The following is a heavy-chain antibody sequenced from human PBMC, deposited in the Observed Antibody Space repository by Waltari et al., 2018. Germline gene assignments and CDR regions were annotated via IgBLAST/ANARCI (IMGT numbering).Heavy chain of an antibody. CDR1: GGSFSGYY. CDR2: INHIGST. V-gene: IGHV4-34*01. D-gene: IGHD3-3*01. J-gene: IGHJ6*02. Sequence: QVQLQQWGAGLLKPSETLSLNCAVYGGSFSGYYWSWIRQPPGKGLEWIGEINHIGSTNYNPSLKSRVTISVDTSKNQFSLKLRSVTAADTAVYYCARGPPYYDFWSGYYYYYYGMDVWGQGTTVTVSS. CDR3: ARGPPYYDFWSGYYYYYYGMDV.